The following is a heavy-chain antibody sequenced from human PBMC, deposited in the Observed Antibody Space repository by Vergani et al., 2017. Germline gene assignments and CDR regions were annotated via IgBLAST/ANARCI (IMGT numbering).Heavy chain of an antibody. D-gene: IGHD2-2*01. CDR1: GGTFSSYA. J-gene: IGHJ6*03. V-gene: IGHV1-69*01. Sequence: QVQLVQSGAEVKKPGSSVKVSCKASGGTFSSYAISWVRQAPGQGLEWMGGIIPIFGTANYAQKFQGRVTITADESTSTAYMELSSLRSEDTAVYYCAGGTIVVVPAAPKSPHHYYYYMDVWGKGTTVTVSS. CDR3: AGGTIVVVPAAPKSPHHYYYYMDV. CDR2: IIPIFGTA.